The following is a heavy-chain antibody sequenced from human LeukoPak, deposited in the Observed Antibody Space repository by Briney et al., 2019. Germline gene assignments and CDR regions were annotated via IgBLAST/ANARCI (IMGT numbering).Heavy chain of an antibody. CDR3: ARGGGGYCSSTSCYTHDAFDI. J-gene: IGHJ3*02. CDR2: IIPIFGTA. D-gene: IGHD2-2*02. CDR1: GYTFTGYY. V-gene: IGHV1-69*05. Sequence: ASVKVSCKASGYTFTGYYMHWVRQAPGQGLEWMGGIIPIFGTANYAQKFQGRVTITTDESTSTAYMELSSLRSEDTAVYYCARGGGGYCSSTSCYTHDAFDIWGQGTMVTVSS.